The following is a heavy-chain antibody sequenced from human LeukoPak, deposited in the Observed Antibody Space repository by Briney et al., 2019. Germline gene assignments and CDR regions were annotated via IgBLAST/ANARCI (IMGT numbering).Heavy chain of an antibody. CDR1: GFTFSSYS. D-gene: IGHD2-2*01. J-gene: IGHJ5*02. CDR2: ISSSSSYI. Sequence: GGSLRLSCAASGFTFSSYSMNWVRQAPGKGLEWVSSISSSSSYIYYADSVKGRFTISRDNAKNSLYLQMNSLRAEDTAVYYCARDPPAYCGSTSCYPRGFDPWGQGTLVTVSS. V-gene: IGHV3-21*01. CDR3: ARDPPAYCGSTSCYPRGFDP.